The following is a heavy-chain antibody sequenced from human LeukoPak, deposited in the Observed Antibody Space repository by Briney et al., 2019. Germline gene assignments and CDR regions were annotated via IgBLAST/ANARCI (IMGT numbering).Heavy chain of an antibody. CDR3: ARYVDYGGFDY. CDR1: GFTFDDYG. CDR2: INWNGDST. V-gene: IGHV3-20*04. Sequence: GGSPRLSCAASGFTFDDYGLTWVRQAPGKGLEWVSSINWNGDSTHYADSVKGRFTISRDNAKNSLYLQMNSLRVEDTAFYYCARYVDYGGFDYWGQGALVTVSS. D-gene: IGHD4-23*01. J-gene: IGHJ4*02.